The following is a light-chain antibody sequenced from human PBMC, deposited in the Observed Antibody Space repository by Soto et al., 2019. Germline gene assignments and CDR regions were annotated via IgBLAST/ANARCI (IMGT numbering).Light chain of an antibody. J-gene: IGLJ1*01. CDR3: QSADSSGTYPYV. CDR1: ALPKQY. CDR2: KDS. Sequence: SYELTQPPSVSVSPGQTARITCSGDALPKQYAYWYQQKPGQAPVLVIYKDSERPSGIPERFSGSSSGTTVTLTISGVQAEDEADYYCQSADSSGTYPYVFGTETKLTVL. V-gene: IGLV3-25*03.